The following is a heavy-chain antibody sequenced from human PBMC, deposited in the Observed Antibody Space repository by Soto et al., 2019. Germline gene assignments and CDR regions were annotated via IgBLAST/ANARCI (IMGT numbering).Heavy chain of an antibody. D-gene: IGHD3-10*01. J-gene: IGHJ4*02. Sequence: GGSLRLSCAASGFTFSSYGMHWVRQAPGKGLEWVAVIWYDGSNKYYADSVKGRFTISRDNSKNTLYLQMNSLRAEDTAVYYCARERGMVRGVITSLYYFDYWGQGTLVTVSS. CDR2: IWYDGSNK. V-gene: IGHV3-33*01. CDR3: ARERGMVRGVITSLYYFDY. CDR1: GFTFSSYG.